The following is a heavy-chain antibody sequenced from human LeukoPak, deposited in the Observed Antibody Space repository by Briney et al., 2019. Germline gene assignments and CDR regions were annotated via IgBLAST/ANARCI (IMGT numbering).Heavy chain of an antibody. V-gene: IGHV3-30-3*01. CDR1: GFTFSSYA. D-gene: IGHD3-9*01. CDR2: ISYDGSNE. J-gene: IGHJ4*02. Sequence: GGSLRLSCAASGFTFSSYAMHWVRQAPGKGLEWVAAISYDGSNEYYADSVRGRFTISRDNSKNTLYLQMNSLRGEDTAVYYCALEGSYDILTGSFDYWGQGTLVTVSS. CDR3: ALEGSYDILTGSFDY.